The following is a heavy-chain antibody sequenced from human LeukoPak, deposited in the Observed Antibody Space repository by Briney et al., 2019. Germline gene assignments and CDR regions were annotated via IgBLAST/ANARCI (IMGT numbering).Heavy chain of an antibody. D-gene: IGHD6-19*01. CDR2: IYYSGST. CDR3: ARDRQYSSGFDY. Sequence: PSETLSLTCTVSGGSISSYYWSWLRQPPGKGLEWIGYIYYSGSTNYNPSLKSRVTISVDTSKNQFSLKLSSVTAADTAVYYCARDRQYSSGFDYWGQGTLVTVSS. V-gene: IGHV4-59*01. J-gene: IGHJ4*02. CDR1: GGSISSYY.